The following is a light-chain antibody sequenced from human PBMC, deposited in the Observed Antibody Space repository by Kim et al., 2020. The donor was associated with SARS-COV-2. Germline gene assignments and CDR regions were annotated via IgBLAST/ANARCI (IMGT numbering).Light chain of an antibody. CDR2: GAS. CDR3: QQYNNWQWT. CDR1: QSVSSN. V-gene: IGKV3-15*01. J-gene: IGKJ1*01. Sequence: VSPGKRATLSGRASQSVSSNLAWYQQKPGQAPRLLIYGASTRATGIPARFSGSVSGTEFTLTISSLQSEDFAVYYCQQYNNWQWTFGQGTKVDIK.